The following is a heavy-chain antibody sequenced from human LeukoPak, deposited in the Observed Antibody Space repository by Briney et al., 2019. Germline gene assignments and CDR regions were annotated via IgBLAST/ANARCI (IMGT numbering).Heavy chain of an antibody. V-gene: IGHV4-61*05. J-gene: IGHJ6*03. CDR3: ARRKGLRLGELSTYYYYYMDV. CDR1: GGSISSISYY. D-gene: IGHD3-16*02. CDR2: IYYSGST. Sequence: PSETLSLTCTVSGGSISSISYYWGWIRQPPGKGLEWIGYIYYSGSTNYNPSLKSRVTISVDTSKNQFSLKLSSVTAADTAVYYCARRKGLRLGELSTYYYYYMDVWGKGTTVTISS.